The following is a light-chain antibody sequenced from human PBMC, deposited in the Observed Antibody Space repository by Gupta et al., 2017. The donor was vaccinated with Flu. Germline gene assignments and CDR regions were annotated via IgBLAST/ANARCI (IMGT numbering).Light chain of an antibody. CDR3: QQYGSSAKT. J-gene: IGKJ2*01. CDR1: QSVSSSY. V-gene: IGKV3-20*01. CDR2: GAS. Sequence: IVLTQCPGTLSLSPGERATLSCRASQSVSSSYLAWYQQKPGQAPRLLIYGASSRATGIPDRFSGSGSGTDFTLTISRLEPEDFAVYSCQQYGSSAKTFGQGTKLEIK.